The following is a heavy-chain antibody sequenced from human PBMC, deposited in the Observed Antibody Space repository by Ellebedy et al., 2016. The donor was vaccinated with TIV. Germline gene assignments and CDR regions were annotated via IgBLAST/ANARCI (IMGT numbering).Heavy chain of an antibody. J-gene: IGHJ5*02. CDR1: GFTFTNYA. V-gene: IGHV3-23*01. Sequence: GESLKISCAASGFTFTNYAMRWVRQAPGKGLEWVSGISADGGTTYYADSVNGRFTMSRDNSKNTLSLQMNSLRVEDTAVNYWAKGWWVGPPSWFDPWGQGTQVTVSS. D-gene: IGHD3-10*01. CDR3: AKGWWVGPPSWFDP. CDR2: ISADGGTT.